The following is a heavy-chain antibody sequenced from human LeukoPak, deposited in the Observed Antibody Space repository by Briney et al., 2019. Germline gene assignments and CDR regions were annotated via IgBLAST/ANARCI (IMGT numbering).Heavy chain of an antibody. Sequence: GGSLRLSCAASGFTFSSYAMHWVRQAPGKGLEWVAVISYDGSNKYYADSVKGRFTISRDNSKNTLYLQMNSLRAEDTAVYYCARGLIVMGALGYWGQGTLVTVSS. CDR2: ISYDGSNK. CDR3: ARGLIVMGALGY. D-gene: IGHD1-26*01. V-gene: IGHV3-30-3*01. CDR1: GFTFSSYA. J-gene: IGHJ4*02.